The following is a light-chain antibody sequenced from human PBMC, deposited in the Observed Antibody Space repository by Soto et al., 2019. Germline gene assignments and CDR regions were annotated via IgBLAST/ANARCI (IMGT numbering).Light chain of an antibody. CDR2: ATT. J-gene: IGLJ2*01. V-gene: IGLV2-23*02. Sequence: QLVLTQPASVSGSPGQSITISCTGTSSDVANYNLVSWYQHHPGKAPQLIIYATTKRPSGVSNRYSGSKSGNTASLTISGLQAEDEANYYCCSYAGSVTFTFGGGTKLTVL. CDR3: CSYAGSVTFT. CDR1: SSDVANYNL.